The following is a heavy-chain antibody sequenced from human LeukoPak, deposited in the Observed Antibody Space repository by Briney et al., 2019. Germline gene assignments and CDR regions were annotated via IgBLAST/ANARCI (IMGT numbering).Heavy chain of an antibody. V-gene: IGHV4-34*01. CDR2: INHSGST. D-gene: IGHD3-10*01. J-gene: IGHJ5*02. CDR3: ALEVRGVTSWFDP. Sequence: SETLSLTCAVYGGSFSGYYWSWIRQPPGKGLEWIGEINHSGSTNYNPSLKSRVTISVDTSKNQFSLKLSSVTAADTAVYYCALEVRGVTSWFDPWGQGTLVTVSS. CDR1: GGSFSGYY.